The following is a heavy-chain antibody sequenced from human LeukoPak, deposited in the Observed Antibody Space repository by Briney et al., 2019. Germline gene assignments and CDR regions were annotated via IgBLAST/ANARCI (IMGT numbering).Heavy chain of an antibody. CDR1: GFTFISYW. D-gene: IGHD2-2*01. V-gene: IGHV3-74*01. CDR2: SNSDGSIT. Sequence: GGSLRLSCAASGFTFISYWMHWVRHAPGKGLVWVSRSNSDGSITTYADSVKGRFTISRDNAKNTLYLQMNSLRAEDTAVYYCTRAGYYAFGMDVWGQGTTVTVSS. CDR3: TRAGYYAFGMDV. J-gene: IGHJ6*02.